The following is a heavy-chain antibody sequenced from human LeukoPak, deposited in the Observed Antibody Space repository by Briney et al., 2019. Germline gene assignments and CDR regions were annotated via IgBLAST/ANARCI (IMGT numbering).Heavy chain of an antibody. CDR2: IIPIFGTA. CDR1: GYTFTSYG. CDR3: ARGGLLWFGPTRWFDP. V-gene: IGHV1-69*06. J-gene: IGHJ5*02. Sequence: GASVKVSCKASGYTFTSYGISWVRQAPGQGLEWMGGIIPIFGTANYAQKFQGRVTITADKSTSTAYMELSSLRSEDTAVYYCARGGLLWFGPTRWFDPWGQGTLVTVSS. D-gene: IGHD3-10*01.